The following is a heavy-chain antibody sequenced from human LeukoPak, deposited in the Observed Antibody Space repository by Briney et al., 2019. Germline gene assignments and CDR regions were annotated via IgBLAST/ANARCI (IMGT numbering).Heavy chain of an antibody. Sequence: ASVKVSCKASGYTFTSYDINWVRQATGQGLEWMGWMNPNSGNTGYAQKFQGRVTMTRNTSISTAYMELSSLRSEDAAVYYCARGLRRGCSGGSCVISYWGQGTLVTVSS. CDR1: GYTFTSYD. V-gene: IGHV1-8*01. D-gene: IGHD2-15*01. CDR3: ARGLRRGCSGGSCVISY. J-gene: IGHJ4*02. CDR2: MNPNSGNT.